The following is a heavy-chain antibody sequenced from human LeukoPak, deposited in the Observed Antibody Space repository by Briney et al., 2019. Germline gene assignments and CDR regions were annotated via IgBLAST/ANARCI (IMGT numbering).Heavy chain of an antibody. J-gene: IGHJ3*02. CDR3: ARDPYYYDSSGYLEGAFDI. D-gene: IGHD3-22*01. CDR2: INQDGSEK. CDR1: GFTFSSYW. Sequence: GGSLRLSCAASGFTFSSYWMSWVRQAPGKGLEWVANINQDGSEKYYVDSVKGRFTISRDNAKNSLYLQVNSLRAEDTAVYYCARDPYYYDSSGYLEGAFDIWGQGTMVTVSS. V-gene: IGHV3-7*01.